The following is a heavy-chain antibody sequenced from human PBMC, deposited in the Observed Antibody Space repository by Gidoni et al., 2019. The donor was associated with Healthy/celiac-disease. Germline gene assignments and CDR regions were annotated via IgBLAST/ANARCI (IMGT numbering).Heavy chain of an antibody. CDR3: TTDSSSWQYYYYYYGMDV. V-gene: IGHV3-15*01. Sequence: EVQLVESGGGLVKPGGSLRLSCAASGFPFSNAWMSWVRQATGKGLEWVGRIKSKTDGGTTDYAAPVKGRFTISRDDSKNTLYLQMNSLKTEDTAVYYCTTDSSSWQYYYYYYGMDVWGQGTTVTVSS. J-gene: IGHJ6*02. D-gene: IGHD6-13*01. CDR2: IKSKTDGGTT. CDR1: GFPFSNAW.